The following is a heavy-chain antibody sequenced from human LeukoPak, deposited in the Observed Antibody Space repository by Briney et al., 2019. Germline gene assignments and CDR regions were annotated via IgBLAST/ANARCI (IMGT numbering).Heavy chain of an antibody. D-gene: IGHD3-10*01. Sequence: SETLSLTCDVSGDSISSSNWWSRVRQSPVKGLEWIAEIHHSGSTNCNPSLKSRVTISVDKSQNQFSLQLSSVTAADTAVYYCARVGVRGVITSFDFWGQGTLVTVPS. CDR1: GDSISSSNW. V-gene: IGHV4-4*02. CDR3: ARVGVRGVITSFDF. J-gene: IGHJ4*02. CDR2: IHHSGST.